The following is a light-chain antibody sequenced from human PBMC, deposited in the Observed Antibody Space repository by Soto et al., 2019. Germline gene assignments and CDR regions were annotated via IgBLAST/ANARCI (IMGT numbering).Light chain of an antibody. V-gene: IGLV1-40*01. J-gene: IGLJ1*01. CDR3: QSYDSSLSGSYV. Sequence: QSVLTQPPSVSGAPGQRVTISCTGSSSNIGAGYDVHWYQRLPGTAPKVLIYGNNNRPSGVPDRFSGSKSGTSASLAITGLHADDEADYYCQSYDSSLSGSYVFGTGTKHTVL. CDR2: GNN. CDR1: SSNIGAGYD.